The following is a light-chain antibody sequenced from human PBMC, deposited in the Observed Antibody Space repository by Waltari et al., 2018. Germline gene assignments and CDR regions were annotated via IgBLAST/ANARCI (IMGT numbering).Light chain of an antibody. V-gene: IGLV3-1*01. CDR1: KLGDKY. CDR2: QDT. J-gene: IGLJ2*01. CDR3: QAWDSNTVV. Sequence: SYELTQPPSVSVSPGQTATITCSGDKLGDKYACWYQQRPGQSPTLVIYQDTKGTSGIPERRSGSTSGNTATLTISGAQAMDEADYYCQAWDSNTVVFGGGTKLTVL.